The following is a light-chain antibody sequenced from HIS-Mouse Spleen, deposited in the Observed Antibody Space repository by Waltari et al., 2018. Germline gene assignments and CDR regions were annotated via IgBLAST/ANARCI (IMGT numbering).Light chain of an antibody. CDR2: EDS. Sequence: SYELPQPPSVSVSPGQTARITCSGAALPTKYAYWYQQKSGQAPVLVIYEDSKRPSRIPERFSGSSSGTMATLTISGAQVEDEADYYCYSTDSSGNHRVFGGGTKLTVL. CDR1: ALPTKY. CDR3: YSTDSSGNHRV. J-gene: IGLJ2*01. V-gene: IGLV3-10*01.